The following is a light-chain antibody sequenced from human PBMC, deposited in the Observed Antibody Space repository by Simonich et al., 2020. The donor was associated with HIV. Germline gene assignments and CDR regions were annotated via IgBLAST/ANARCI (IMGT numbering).Light chain of an antibody. Sequence: DIVMTQSPDSLAVSLGERATINCKSSQDILYNSNNKNYLAWYQQKPGQPPNLLRYWASTRESGVPDRFSGSGSGTDFTLTISSLQAEDVAVYYCQQYYITPPTFGQGTQVEIK. CDR1: QDILYNSNNKNY. V-gene: IGKV4-1*01. J-gene: IGKJ1*01. CDR3: QQYYITPPT. CDR2: WAS.